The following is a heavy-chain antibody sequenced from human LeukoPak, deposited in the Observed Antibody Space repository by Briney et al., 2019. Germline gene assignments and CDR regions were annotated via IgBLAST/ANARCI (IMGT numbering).Heavy chain of an antibody. CDR1: GFTFSSYW. CDR2: IKQDGSEK. V-gene: IGHV3-7*01. D-gene: IGHD3-10*01. Sequence: GGSLRLSCAASGFTFSSYWMSWVRQAPGKGLEWVANIKQDGSEKYYVDSVKGRFTISRDNAKNSLYLQMNSLRAEDTAVYYCARAPKGGSKTPYDYWGQGTLVTVSS. J-gene: IGHJ4*02. CDR3: ARAPKGGSKTPYDY.